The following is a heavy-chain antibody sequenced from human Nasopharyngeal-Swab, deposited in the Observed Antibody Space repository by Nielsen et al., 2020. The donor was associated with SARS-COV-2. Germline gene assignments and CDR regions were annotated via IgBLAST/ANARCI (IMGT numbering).Heavy chain of an antibody. V-gene: IGHV4-30-4*01. CDR2: IYYSGST. J-gene: IGHJ4*02. D-gene: IGHD2-2*01. CDR3: ARDDVYCSSTSCYRAPLNY. Sequence: WIRQPPGKGLEWIGYIYYSGSTYCNPSLKSRVTISVDTSKNQFSLKLSSVTAADKAVYYCARDDVYCSSTSCYRAPLNYWGQGTLVTVSS.